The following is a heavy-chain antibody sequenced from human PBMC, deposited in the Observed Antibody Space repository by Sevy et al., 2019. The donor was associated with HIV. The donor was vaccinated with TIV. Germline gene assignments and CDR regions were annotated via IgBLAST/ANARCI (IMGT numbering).Heavy chain of an antibody. CDR1: GFTFSNYN. D-gene: IGHD6-6*01. V-gene: IGHV3-48*01. CDR2: ITSSGNAI. J-gene: IGHJ4*02. CDR3: ARDSLSSNYFEF. Sequence: GGSLRLSCAASGFTFSNYNMNWVRQAPGKWLEWVSFITSSGNAIDYADCLKGRFTVSRDNAKNSLYLQMNSLRAEDTAVYYCARDSLSSNYFEFWGQGTLVTVSS.